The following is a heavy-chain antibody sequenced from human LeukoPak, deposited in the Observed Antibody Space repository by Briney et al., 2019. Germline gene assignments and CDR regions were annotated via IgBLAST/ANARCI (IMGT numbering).Heavy chain of an antibody. V-gene: IGHV4-59*01. CDR1: GGSIRTYY. CDR3: ARDWGVSARPGYMDV. Sequence: PSETLSLTCTVSGGSIRTYYWSWIRQPPGKGLEWIGYTYYSGSTKYNPSLKSRVSISVDTSKNQLSLKLSSVTAADTAVYYCARDWGVSARPGYMDVWGKGTTVTISS. CDR2: TYYSGST. D-gene: IGHD6-6*01. J-gene: IGHJ6*03.